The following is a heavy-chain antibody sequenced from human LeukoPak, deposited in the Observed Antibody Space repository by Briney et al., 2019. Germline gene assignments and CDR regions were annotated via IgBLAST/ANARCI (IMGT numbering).Heavy chain of an antibody. CDR1: GGSMRSYY. CDR2: IYYSGNT. CDR3: ARNGYSGYNNDR. J-gene: IGHJ5*02. V-gene: IGHV4-59*08. D-gene: IGHD5-12*01. Sequence: SETLSLACTLSGGSMRSYYWSWIRQPPGKGLEWIGYIYYSGNTYYNPSLKSRVTISVDTSKSQFSLNLGSVTAADTAVYYCARNGYSGYNNDRRRQGTLVTVSS.